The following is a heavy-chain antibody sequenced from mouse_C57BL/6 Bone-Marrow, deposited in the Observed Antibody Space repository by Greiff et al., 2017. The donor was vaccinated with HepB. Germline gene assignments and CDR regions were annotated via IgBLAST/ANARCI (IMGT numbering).Heavy chain of an antibody. CDR3: ARLITTVVATGDY. J-gene: IGHJ2*01. D-gene: IGHD1-1*01. V-gene: IGHV1-26*01. CDR2: INPNNGGT. CDR1: GYTFTDYY. Sequence: EVQLQQSGPELVKPGASVKISCKASGYTFTDYYMNWVKQSHGKSLEWIGDINPNNGGTSYNQKFKGKATLTVDKSSSTAYMELRSLTSEDSAVYYCARLITTVVATGDYWGQGTTLTVSS.